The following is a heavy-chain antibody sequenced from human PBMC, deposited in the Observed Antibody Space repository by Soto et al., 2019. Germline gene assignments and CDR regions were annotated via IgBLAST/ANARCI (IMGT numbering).Heavy chain of an antibody. CDR1: GFTFSSYW. CDR3: ARARTDDYYDSSGYRTEFSDY. Sequence: GGSLRLSCAASGFTFSSYWMSWVRQAPGKGLEWVANIKQDGSEKYYVDSVKGRFTISRDNAKNSLYLQMNSLRAEDTAVYYCARARTDDYYDSSGYRTEFSDYWGQGTLVTVSS. J-gene: IGHJ4*02. D-gene: IGHD3-22*01. V-gene: IGHV3-7*05. CDR2: IKQDGSEK.